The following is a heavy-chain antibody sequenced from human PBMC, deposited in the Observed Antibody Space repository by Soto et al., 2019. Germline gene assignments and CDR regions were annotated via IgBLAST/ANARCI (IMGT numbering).Heavy chain of an antibody. CDR1: GFTFSSYA. CDR2: ISGSGGST. V-gene: IGHV3-23*01. D-gene: IGHD3-10*01. CDR3: AELDGSWSTFDY. J-gene: IGHJ4*02. Sequence: EVQLLESGGGLVQPGGSLRLSCAASGFTFSSYAMSWVRQAPGKGLEWVSAISGSGGSTYYADSVKGRFTISRDNSKNTLYLQMNSLRAEDTAVYYCAELDGSWSTFDYWGQGTLVTVSS.